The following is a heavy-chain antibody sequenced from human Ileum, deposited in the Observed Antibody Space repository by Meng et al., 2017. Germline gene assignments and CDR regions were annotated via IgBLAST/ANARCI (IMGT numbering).Heavy chain of an antibody. Sequence: QVQLVQSGAEVKKPGASVKVSCKASGYTFTGYYMHWVRQAPGQGLEWMGRINPNSGGTNYAQKFQGRVTMTRDTSISTAYMELSRLRSDDTAVYYCARDLGGYYDSSGYYAGYYFDYWGQGTLVTAPQ. V-gene: IGHV1-2*06. CDR1: GYTFTGYY. CDR2: INPNSGGT. CDR3: ARDLGGYYDSSGYYAGYYFDY. J-gene: IGHJ4*02. D-gene: IGHD3-22*01.